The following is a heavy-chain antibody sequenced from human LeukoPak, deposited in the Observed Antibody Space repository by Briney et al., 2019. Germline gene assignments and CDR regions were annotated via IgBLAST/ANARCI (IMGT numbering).Heavy chain of an antibody. CDR3: ARVGVTYCSSTSCYPDY. J-gene: IGHJ4*02. Sequence: GGSLRLSCAASGFTFSSYAMHWVRQAPGKGLEWVAVISYGGSNKYYADSVKGRFTISRDNSKNTLYLQMNSLRAEDTAVYYCARVGVTYCSSTSCYPDYWGQGTLVTVSS. V-gene: IGHV3-30-3*01. CDR1: GFTFSSYA. CDR2: ISYGGSNK. D-gene: IGHD2-2*01.